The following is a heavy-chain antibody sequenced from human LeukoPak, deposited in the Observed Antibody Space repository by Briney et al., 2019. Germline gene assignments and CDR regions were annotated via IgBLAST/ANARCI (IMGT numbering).Heavy chain of an antibody. J-gene: IGHJ5*02. Sequence: SETLSLTCTVSGGSISSSSYYWGWIRQPPGKGLERIGSIYYSGSTYYNPSLKSRVTISVDTSKNQFSLELSSVTAADTAVYYCARPRTLIVGATPGWFDPWGQGTLVTVSS. CDR3: ARPRTLIVGATPGWFDP. D-gene: IGHD1-26*01. V-gene: IGHV4-39*07. CDR1: GGSISSSSYY. CDR2: IYYSGST.